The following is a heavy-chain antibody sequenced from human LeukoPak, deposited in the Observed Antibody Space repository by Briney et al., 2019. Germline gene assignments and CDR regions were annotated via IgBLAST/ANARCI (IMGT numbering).Heavy chain of an antibody. CDR3: ARADYGDYVEGFDY. V-gene: IGHV1-18*01. CDR1: GYTFTSYG. Sequence: GASVKVSCKASGYTFTSYGISWVRQAPGQGLEWMGWISAYNGNTNYAQKLQGRVTMTTDTSTSTAYMELRSLRSDDTAVYYCARADYGDYVEGFDYWGQGTLVTVSS. D-gene: IGHD4-17*01. CDR2: ISAYNGNT. J-gene: IGHJ4*02.